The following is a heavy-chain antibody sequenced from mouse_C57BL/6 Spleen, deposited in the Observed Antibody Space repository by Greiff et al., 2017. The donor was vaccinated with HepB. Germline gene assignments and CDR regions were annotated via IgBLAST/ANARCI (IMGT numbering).Heavy chain of an antibody. CDR1: GYTFTSYW. V-gene: IGHV1-69*01. Sequence: QVQLQQSGAELVMPGASVKLSCKASGYTFTSYWMHWVKQRPGQGLEWIGEIDPSDSYTNYNQKFKGKSTLTVDKSSSTAYMQLSSLTSEDSAVYYCARWDDYDWFAYWGQGTLVTVSA. CDR2: IDPSDSYT. J-gene: IGHJ3*01. D-gene: IGHD2-4*01. CDR3: ARWDDYDWFAY.